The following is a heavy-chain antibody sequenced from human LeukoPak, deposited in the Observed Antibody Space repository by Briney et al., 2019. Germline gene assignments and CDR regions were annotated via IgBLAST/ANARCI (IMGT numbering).Heavy chain of an antibody. D-gene: IGHD6-19*01. CDR3: ARDPGAVATYNWFDP. V-gene: IGHV3-30*03. CDR2: ISYDGSNK. CDR1: GFTFSSYG. Sequence: GGSLRLSCAASGFTFSSYGMHWVRQAPGKGLEWVAVISYDGSNKYYADSVKGRFTISRDNSKNTLYLQMNSLRAEDTAVYYCARDPGAVATYNWFDPWGQGTLVTVSS. J-gene: IGHJ5*02.